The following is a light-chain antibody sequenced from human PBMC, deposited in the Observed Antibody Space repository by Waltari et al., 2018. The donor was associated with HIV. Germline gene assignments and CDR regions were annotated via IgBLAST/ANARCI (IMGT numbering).Light chain of an antibody. CDR3: QQYYSVPLT. CDR2: WAS. J-gene: IGKJ4*01. Sequence: DIVMTQSPDPLAVSLGARATIDCTSSQSVLYNSNNKNYLAWYQHKPGQSPNLLIYWASTRESGVPDRFSGSGSGTDFTLTISSLQAEDVAVYYCQQYYSVPLTFGGGTKVEIK. V-gene: IGKV4-1*01. CDR1: QSVLYNSNNKNY.